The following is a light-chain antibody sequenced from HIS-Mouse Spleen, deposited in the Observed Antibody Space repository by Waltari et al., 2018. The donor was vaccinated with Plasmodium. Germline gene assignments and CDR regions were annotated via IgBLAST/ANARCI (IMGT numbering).Light chain of an antibody. CDR3: QTWGTGMGV. CDR2: LNSDGSH. J-gene: IGLJ2*01. V-gene: IGLV4-69*01. Sequence: LSSGHSSYAIAWPQQQPEKGPRYLMKLNSDGSHSKGDGIPDRFSGSSSGAERYLTISSLQSEDEADYYCQTWGTGMGVFGGGTKLTVL. CDR1: SGHSSYA.